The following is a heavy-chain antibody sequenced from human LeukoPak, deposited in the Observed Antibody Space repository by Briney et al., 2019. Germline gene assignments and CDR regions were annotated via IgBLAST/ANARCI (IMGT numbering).Heavy chain of an antibody. CDR1: GFTFSDHF. J-gene: IGHJ4*02. CDR2: SRNKAKSYTT. Sequence: GGSLSLSCAVSGFTFSDHFLDWVRQAPEKGLEWVGRSRNKAKSYTTEYGASVKGRFTISRDDSKSTLYLQMNSLKTEDTAVYYCARVGSVAGSDYLDYWGQGTLVTVSS. D-gene: IGHD6-19*01. V-gene: IGHV3-72*01. CDR3: ARVGSVAGSDYLDY.